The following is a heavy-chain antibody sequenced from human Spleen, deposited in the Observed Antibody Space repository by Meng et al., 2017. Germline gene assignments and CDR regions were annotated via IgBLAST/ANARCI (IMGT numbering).Heavy chain of an antibody. CDR1: GFTFSSYW. CDR2: INTDGTTT. Sequence: GGSLRLSCAASGFTFSSYWMHWVRQAPGKGLVWVSRINTDGTTTTYADSVKGRFTISRDNAKNTLYLQMNSLRAEDTAVYYCARAQSPTYYSDGSGAFDMWGQGTMVTVSS. V-gene: IGHV3-74*01. J-gene: IGHJ3*02. CDR3: ARAQSPTYYSDGSGAFDM. D-gene: IGHD3-22*01.